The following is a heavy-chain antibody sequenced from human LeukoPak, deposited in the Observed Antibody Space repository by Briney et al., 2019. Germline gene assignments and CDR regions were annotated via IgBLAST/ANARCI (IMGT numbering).Heavy chain of an antibody. Sequence: SETLSLTCAVYGGSFSDPYWGWIRQTPGKGPEWIGEINQSGSTNLNPSLKSRVTISVDTSRKQFSLKLRSVTAADTAVYYCARPAGVRGAHIDSWGQGTLVTVSS. CDR1: GGSFSDPY. J-gene: IGHJ4*02. D-gene: IGHD3-10*01. V-gene: IGHV4-34*01. CDR3: ARPAGVRGAHIDS. CDR2: INQSGST.